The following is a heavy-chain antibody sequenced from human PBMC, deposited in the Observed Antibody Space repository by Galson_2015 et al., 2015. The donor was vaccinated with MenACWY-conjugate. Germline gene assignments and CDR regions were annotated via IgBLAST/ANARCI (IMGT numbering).Heavy chain of an antibody. J-gene: IGHJ6*02. CDR3: VRGSSGWRGMDI. V-gene: IGHV3-74*03. CDR1: GFAFSNYC. Sequence: SLRLSCAASGFAFSNYCMHWVRQAPGKGLECVSRICAGGISIMYGDSVRGRFTISRDDAGNTLYLQMDSLRADDTAVYFCVRGSSGWRGMDIWGQGTTVTVSS. D-gene: IGHD6-19*01. CDR2: ICAGGISI.